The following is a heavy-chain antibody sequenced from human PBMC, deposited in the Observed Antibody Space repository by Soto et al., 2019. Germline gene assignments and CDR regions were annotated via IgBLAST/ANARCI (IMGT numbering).Heavy chain of an antibody. Sequence: PGGSLRLSCAASGFTFSSYAMSWVRQAPGKGLEWVSAISGSGGGTYYADSVKGRFTISRDNSKNTLYLQMSSLRAEDTAVYYCAKGQSSGLYYFDYWGQGTLVTVSS. V-gene: IGHV3-23*01. J-gene: IGHJ4*02. CDR3: AKGQSSGLYYFDY. CDR1: GFTFSSYA. CDR2: ISGSGGGT. D-gene: IGHD6-19*01.